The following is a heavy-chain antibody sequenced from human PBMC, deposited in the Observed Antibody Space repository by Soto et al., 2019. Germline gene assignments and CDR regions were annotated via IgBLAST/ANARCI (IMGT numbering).Heavy chain of an antibody. Sequence: GGSLTLSCAVSGFTFTDYWTSWVRQAPGKGLEWVANIKQDGNEKYYVDSVKGRFTISRDNAKNSLYLQMNSLRAEDTAVYYCARDYSSYGPFDYWGQGTLVTVSS. J-gene: IGHJ4*02. CDR2: IKQDGNEK. V-gene: IGHV3-7*01. CDR1: GFTFTDYW. D-gene: IGHD5-18*01. CDR3: ARDYSSYGPFDY.